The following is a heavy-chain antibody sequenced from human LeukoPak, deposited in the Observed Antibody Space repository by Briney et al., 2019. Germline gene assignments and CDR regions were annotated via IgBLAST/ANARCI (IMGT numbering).Heavy chain of an antibody. D-gene: IGHD6-13*01. V-gene: IGHV4-4*07. CDR1: GGSISSYY. J-gene: IGHJ6*02. CDR2: IYTSGST. Sequence: KASETLSLTCTVSGGSISSYYWSWIRQPAGKVLEWIGRIYTSGSTNYNPSLKSRVTMSVDTSKNQFSLKLSSVTAADTAVYYCARDTRIAAAGTYRGGYGMDVWGQGTTVTVSS. CDR3: ARDTRIAAAGTYRGGYGMDV.